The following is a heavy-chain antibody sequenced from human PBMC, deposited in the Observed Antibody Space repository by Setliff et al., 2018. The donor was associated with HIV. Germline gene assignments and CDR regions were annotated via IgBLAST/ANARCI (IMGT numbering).Heavy chain of an antibody. CDR3: AREPAGSGSGSCGF. D-gene: IGHD3-10*01. CDR1: GYIFTMYT. V-gene: IGHV1-3*04. CDR2: INTVNGNT. Sequence: SVKVSCKASGYIFTMYTMYWVRQAPGQRLEWMGRINTVNGNTKYSQNFQGRVTITRDTSANTANMELSSLRSEDTAVYYCAREPAGSGSGSCGFWGQGTPVTVSS. J-gene: IGHJ4*02.